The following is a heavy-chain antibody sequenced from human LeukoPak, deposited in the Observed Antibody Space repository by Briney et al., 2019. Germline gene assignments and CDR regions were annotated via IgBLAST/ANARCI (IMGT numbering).Heavy chain of an antibody. D-gene: IGHD4-17*01. J-gene: IGHJ4*02. V-gene: IGHV3-21*01. Sequence: ETLSLTCAVSGGSISSSNWWSWVRQPPGKGLEWVSSISSSSSYIYYADSVKGRFTISRDNAKNSLYLQMNSLRAEDTAVYYCARDIYGDYFLDYWGQGTLVTVSS. CDR1: GGSISSSN. CDR3: ARDIYGDYFLDY. CDR2: ISSSSSYI.